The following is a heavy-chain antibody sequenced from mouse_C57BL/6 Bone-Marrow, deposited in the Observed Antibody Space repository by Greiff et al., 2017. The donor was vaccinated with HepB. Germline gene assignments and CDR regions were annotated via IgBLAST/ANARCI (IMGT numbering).Heavy chain of an antibody. V-gene: IGHV1-55*01. CDR2: IYPGSGST. J-gene: IGHJ2*01. CDR3: ARSDGYYEVYYFDY. D-gene: IGHD2-3*01. CDR1: GYTFTSYW. Sequence: QVQLQQPGAELVKPGASVKMSCKASGYTFTSYWITWVKQRPGQGLEWIGDIYPGSGSTNYNEKFKSKATLTVDTSSSTAYMQLSSLTSEDSAVYYCARSDGYYEVYYFDYWGQGTTLTVSS.